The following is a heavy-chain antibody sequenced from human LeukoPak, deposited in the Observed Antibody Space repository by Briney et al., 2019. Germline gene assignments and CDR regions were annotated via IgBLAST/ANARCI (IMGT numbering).Heavy chain of an antibody. CDR2: IYYSGST. CDR3: ARANYDYVWGSYRFDYYYGMDV. J-gene: IGHJ6*02. CDR1: GGSISSSSYY. D-gene: IGHD3-16*02. Sequence: PSETLSLTCTVSGGSISSSSYYWGWIRQPPGKGLEWIGSIYYSGSTYYNPSLKSRVTISVDTSKNQFSLKLSSVTAADTAVYYCARANYDYVWGSYRFDYYYGMDVWGQGTTVTVSS. V-gene: IGHV4-39*07.